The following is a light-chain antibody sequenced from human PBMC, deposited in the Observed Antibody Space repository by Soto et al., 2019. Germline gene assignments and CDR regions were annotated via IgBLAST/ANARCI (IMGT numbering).Light chain of an antibody. V-gene: IGKV3D-20*01. CDR1: HTIASVY. CDR3: QPYDTSLT. CDR2: DTS. Sequence: IVLTQSPASLSLSPGERATLSCGASHTIASVYLAWYQHKPGLAPRLLIYDTSIRATGIPDRFTGSGSGTDFTLTISRQEPEVFAVYYCQPYDTSLTFGGGTKVEIK. J-gene: IGKJ4*01.